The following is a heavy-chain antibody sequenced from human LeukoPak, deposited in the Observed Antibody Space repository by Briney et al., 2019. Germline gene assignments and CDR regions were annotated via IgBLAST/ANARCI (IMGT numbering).Heavy chain of an antibody. CDR3: ARGDYYYGSGSYRFDY. CDR2: IYYSGST. J-gene: IGHJ4*02. D-gene: IGHD3-10*01. Sequence: SETLSLTCTVSGGSISSYYWSWIRQPPGKGLEWIGYIYYSGSTNYNPSLKSRVTISVDTSKNQFSLKLSSVTAADTAVYYCARGDYYYGSGSYRFDYWGQGTLVTVSS. V-gene: IGHV4-59*12. CDR1: GGSISSYY.